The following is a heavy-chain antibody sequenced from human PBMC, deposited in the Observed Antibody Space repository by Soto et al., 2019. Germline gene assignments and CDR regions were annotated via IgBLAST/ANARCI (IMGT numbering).Heavy chain of an antibody. D-gene: IGHD3-10*01. CDR1: GFTFSSYS. J-gene: IGHJ2*01. CDR3: AGHWDRGIWYFDL. CDR2: ISSSGSYI. V-gene: IGHV3-21*01. Sequence: EVQLVEPGGGLVQPGGSLRLSCAASGFTFSSYSMNWVRQAPGKGLEWVSPISSSGSYIYYADSVKGRLTTPRDNAENSLYRQMNSLRAEDTAVDYCAGHWDRGIWYFDLWGRGSLVTVSS.